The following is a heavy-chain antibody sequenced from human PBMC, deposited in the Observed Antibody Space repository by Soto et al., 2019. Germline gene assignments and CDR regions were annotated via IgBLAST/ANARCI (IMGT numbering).Heavy chain of an antibody. CDR3: GRLQGTTSIDY. V-gene: IGHV3-11*05. CDR1: GFTFSDFY. J-gene: IGHJ4*02. D-gene: IGHD2-2*01. CDR2: ISSRSTYT. Sequence: QVQLVESGGGLVKPGGSLRLSCAASGFTFSDFYMTWIRQAPGKGLEWISDISSRSTYTNYSDSVKGRFTSSRDNAKNSLHLQMNSLRAEDTAVYYCGRLQGTTSIDYWGQGTLVTVSS.